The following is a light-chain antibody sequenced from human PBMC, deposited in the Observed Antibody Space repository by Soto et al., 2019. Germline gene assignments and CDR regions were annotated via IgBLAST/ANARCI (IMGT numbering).Light chain of an antibody. CDR3: CSYAGTSTWV. CDR2: DVS. J-gene: IGLJ3*02. CDR1: SSDVGSYNF. Sequence: QSALTQPASVSGSPGQSITISCTGASSDVGSYNFVSWYQQHPGKAPKLMIYDVSKRPSWVSNRFSGSKSGNTASLTISGLQAEYEADYHCCSYAGTSTWVFGGGTKLTVL. V-gene: IGLV2-23*02.